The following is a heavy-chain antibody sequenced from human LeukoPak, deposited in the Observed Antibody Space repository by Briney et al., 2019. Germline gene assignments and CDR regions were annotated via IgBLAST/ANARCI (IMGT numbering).Heavy chain of an antibody. Sequence: ASVKVSCKVSGYTLTELSMHWVRQAPGKGLEWMGGFDPEDGETIYAQKFQGRVTMTEDTSTDTAYMELSSLRSEDTAVYYCATGEVGYCTNGVCYHYYYYMDVWGKGPRSPSP. CDR1: GYTLTELS. CDR3: ATGEVGYCTNGVCYHYYYYMDV. J-gene: IGHJ6*03. CDR2: FDPEDGET. V-gene: IGHV1-24*01. D-gene: IGHD2-8*01.